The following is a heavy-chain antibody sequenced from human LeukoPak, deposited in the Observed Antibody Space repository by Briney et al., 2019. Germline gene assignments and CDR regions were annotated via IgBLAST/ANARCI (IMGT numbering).Heavy chain of an antibody. CDR2: INPNSGGT. V-gene: IGHV1-2*02. J-gene: IGHJ4*02. CDR1: GYTFTGYY. Sequence: ASVKDSCKASGYTFTGYYMHWVRQAPGQGLEWMGWINPNSGGTNYAQKFQGRVTMTRDTSISTAYVELSRLRSDDTAVYYCARDLDYDLLFDYWGQGILVSVSS. CDR3: ARDLDYDLLFDY. D-gene: IGHD4-17*01.